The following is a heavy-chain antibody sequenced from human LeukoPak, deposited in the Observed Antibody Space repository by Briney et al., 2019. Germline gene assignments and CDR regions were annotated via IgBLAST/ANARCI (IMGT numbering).Heavy chain of an antibody. J-gene: IGHJ4*02. CDR1: GFTFDDYA. CDR2: IKQDGSEK. D-gene: IGHD3-9*01. Sequence: GGSLRLSCAASGFTFDDYAMHWVRQAPGKELEWVANIKQDGSEKYYVDSVKGRFTTSRDNAKNSLYLQMNSLRAEDTAVYYCARDVTLLRYFDWLSYFDYWGQGTLVTVSS. V-gene: IGHV3-7*01. CDR3: ARDVTLLRYFDWLSYFDY.